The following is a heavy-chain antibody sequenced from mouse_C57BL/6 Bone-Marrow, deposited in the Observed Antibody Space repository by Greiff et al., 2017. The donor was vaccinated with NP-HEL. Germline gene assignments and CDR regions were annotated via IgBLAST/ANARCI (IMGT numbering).Heavy chain of an antibody. CDR3: ARQRNYSNYWYFDV. CDR1: EYEFPSHD. Sequence: EVKLVESGGGLVQPGESLKLSCESNEYEFPSHDMSWVRKTPEKRLELVAAINSDGGSTYYPATMERRFIISRDNTTKTLYLQMSSLRSEDTALYYCARQRNYSNYWYFDVWGTGTTVTVSS. CDR2: INSDGGST. D-gene: IGHD2-5*01. J-gene: IGHJ1*03. V-gene: IGHV5-2*03.